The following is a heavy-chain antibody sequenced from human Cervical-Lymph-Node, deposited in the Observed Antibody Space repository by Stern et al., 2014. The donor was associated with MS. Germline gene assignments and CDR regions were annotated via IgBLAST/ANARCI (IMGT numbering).Heavy chain of an antibody. J-gene: IGHJ4*02. D-gene: IGHD2-21*02. V-gene: IGHV2-70*11. Sequence: ESGPALVKPTQTLTLTCTFSGFSLTTSGMSVTWIRQPPGKALEWLARIDWDDDKYYRTSLKTRLTISKDTPKNQVVLTVTNMDPVDTATYYCARRALRWGYCDYWGQGILVTVSS. CDR3: ARRALRWGYCDY. CDR1: GFSLTTSGMS. CDR2: IDWDDDK.